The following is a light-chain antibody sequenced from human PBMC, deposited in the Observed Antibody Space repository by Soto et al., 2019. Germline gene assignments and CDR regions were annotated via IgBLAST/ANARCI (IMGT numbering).Light chain of an antibody. Sequence: QSALTQSASVSGSPGQSITISCTGSSSDVGGYDYVSWYQQHPGKAPKLMIYEVSNRPSGVSNRFSGSKSGNTASLTMSGLQAEDEADYYCCSYTGSLTLLFGGGTKLTVL. CDR2: EVS. V-gene: IGLV2-14*01. J-gene: IGLJ2*01. CDR1: SSDVGGYDY. CDR3: CSYTGSLTLL.